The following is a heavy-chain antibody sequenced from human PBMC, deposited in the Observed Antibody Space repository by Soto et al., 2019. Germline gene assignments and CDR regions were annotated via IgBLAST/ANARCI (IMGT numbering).Heavy chain of an antibody. CDR1: GGSISSGGYY. D-gene: IGHD3-22*01. Sequence: PSETLSLTCTVSGGSISSGGYYWSWIRQHPGKGLEWIGYISYSGSTYYNPSLERRVTISVDTSKNQFSLKLSSVTAADTAVYCCARDALSRDSIWGQGTLVTVSS. J-gene: IGHJ4*02. CDR3: ARDALSRDSI. CDR2: ISYSGST. V-gene: IGHV4-31*03.